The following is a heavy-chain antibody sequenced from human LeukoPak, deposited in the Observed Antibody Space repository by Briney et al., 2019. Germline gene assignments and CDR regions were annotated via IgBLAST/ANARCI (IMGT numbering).Heavy chain of an antibody. J-gene: IGHJ4*02. Sequence: SETLSLTCTVSGGSISSGSYYWSWIRQPAGKGLEWIGRIYTSGSTNYNPSLKSRVTISVDTSKNQFSLKLSSVTAADTAVYYRARATPFSDYWGQGTLVTVSS. CDR1: GGSISSGSYY. V-gene: IGHV4-61*02. CDR3: ARATPFSDY. CDR2: IYTSGST.